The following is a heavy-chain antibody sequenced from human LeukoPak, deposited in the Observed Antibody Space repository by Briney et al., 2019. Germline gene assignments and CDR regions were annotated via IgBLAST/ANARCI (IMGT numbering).Heavy chain of an antibody. CDR3: ARSTQLPSEYFNGMDV. J-gene: IGHJ6*02. D-gene: IGHD5-24*01. CDR1: GYAFRTYG. V-gene: IGHV1-18*01. Sequence: ASVKVSCKASGYAFRTYGISWVRQAVGQGLEWMGWISVYNDDTHYAQKFQGRLSMTTDTSRSTVYMELRSLRSDDTAVYFCARSTQLPSEYFNGMDVWGQGTMVTVSS. CDR2: ISVYNDDT.